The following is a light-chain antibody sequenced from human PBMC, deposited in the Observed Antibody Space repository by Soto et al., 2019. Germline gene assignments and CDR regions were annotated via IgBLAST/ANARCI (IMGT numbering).Light chain of an antibody. V-gene: IGKV3D-15*01. J-gene: IGKJ3*01. CDR3: QQYNDWPFT. Sequence: EIVMTQSPDTLSVSPGERATLSCRASQSVGNNLAWYQQKPGQAPRLLIFAASSRATGIPARFSGSGSGTEFTLTITSLQSEDFAVYYCQQYNDWPFTFGPGTKVDIK. CDR2: AAS. CDR1: QSVGNN.